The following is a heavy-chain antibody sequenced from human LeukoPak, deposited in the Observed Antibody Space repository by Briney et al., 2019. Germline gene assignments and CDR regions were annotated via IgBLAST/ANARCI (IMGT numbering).Heavy chain of an antibody. CDR2: TYYRSKWYN. J-gene: IGHJ5*02. D-gene: IGHD5-12*01. V-gene: IGHV6-1*01. CDR1: GDSVSNNSAA. Sequence: SQTLSLTCAISGDSVSNNSAAWNWIRQSPSRGLEWLGRTYYRSKWYNDYAVSVKSRITINPDTSKNQFALQLKSVTPEDTAVYYCARDGGWGGYDPYNWFDPWGQGTLVTVSS. CDR3: ARDGGWGGYDPYNWFDP.